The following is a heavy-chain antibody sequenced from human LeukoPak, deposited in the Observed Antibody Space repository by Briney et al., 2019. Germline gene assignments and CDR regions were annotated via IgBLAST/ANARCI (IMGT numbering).Heavy chain of an antibody. CDR1: GGTFSSYA. CDR3: ARDRADYSSSDY. D-gene: IGHD6-6*01. Sequence: GASVKVSCKASGGTFSSYAISRVRQAPGQGLEWMGRIIPILGIANYAQKFQGRVTITADKSTSTAYMELSSLRSEDTAVYYCARDRADYSSSDYWGQGTLVTVSS. V-gene: IGHV1-69*04. CDR2: IIPILGIA. J-gene: IGHJ4*02.